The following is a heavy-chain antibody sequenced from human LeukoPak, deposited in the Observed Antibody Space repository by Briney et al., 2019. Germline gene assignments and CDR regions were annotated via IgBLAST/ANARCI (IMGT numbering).Heavy chain of an antibody. CDR1: GGSISSYY. V-gene: IGHV4-4*07. D-gene: IGHD3-22*01. CDR3: ARDINYYDSSGYYYPDYFDY. J-gene: IGHJ4*02. Sequence: SETLSLTCTVSGGSISSYYWSWIRQPAGKGLEWIGRIYTSGSTNYNPSLKSRVTMSVDTSKNQFSLKLSSVTAADTAVYYCARDINYYDSSGYYYPDYFDYWGQGTLVTVSS. CDR2: IYTSGST.